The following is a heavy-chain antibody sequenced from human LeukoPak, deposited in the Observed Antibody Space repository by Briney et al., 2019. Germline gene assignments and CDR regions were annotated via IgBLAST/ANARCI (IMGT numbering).Heavy chain of an antibody. CDR2: ITGSGDTT. D-gene: IGHD3-9*01. CDR1: GFIFRNYA. Sequence: PGGSLRLSCAASGFIFRNYAMSWVRLAPGKGLEWVSAITGSGDTTYYADSVKGRFTISRDNSKNTLYVEMNTLRAEDTAVYYCAKWGDYDILTGYYVSDFWGQGTLVTVSS. V-gene: IGHV3-23*01. CDR3: AKWGDYDILTGYYVSDF. J-gene: IGHJ4*02.